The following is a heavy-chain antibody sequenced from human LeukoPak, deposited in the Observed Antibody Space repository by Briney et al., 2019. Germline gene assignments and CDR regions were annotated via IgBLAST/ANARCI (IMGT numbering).Heavy chain of an antibody. Sequence: GASVKVSCKVSGYTLTELSMHWVRQAPGKGLEWMGGFDPEDGETIYAQKFQGRVTMTEDTSTDTAYMELSSLRSEDTAVYYCARGITSDFWSGYASWFDPWGQGTLVTVSS. CDR2: FDPEDGET. J-gene: IGHJ5*02. D-gene: IGHD3-3*01. V-gene: IGHV1-24*01. CDR3: ARGITSDFWSGYASWFDP. CDR1: GYTLTELS.